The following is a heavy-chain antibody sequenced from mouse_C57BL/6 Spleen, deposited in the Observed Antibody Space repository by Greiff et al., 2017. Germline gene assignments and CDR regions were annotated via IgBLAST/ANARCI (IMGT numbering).Heavy chain of an antibody. CDR1: GYTFTSYW. CDR3: ARGGYSTPWFAY. V-gene: IGHV1-50*01. CDR2: IDPSDSYT. J-gene: IGHJ3*01. Sequence: QVQLQQPGAELVKPGASVKLSCKASGYTFTSYWMQWVKQRPGQGLEWIGEIDPSDSYTNYNQKFKGKATWTVDTSSSTAYMQLSSLTSEDSAVYYCARGGYSTPWFAYWGQGTLVTVSA. D-gene: IGHD2-5*01.